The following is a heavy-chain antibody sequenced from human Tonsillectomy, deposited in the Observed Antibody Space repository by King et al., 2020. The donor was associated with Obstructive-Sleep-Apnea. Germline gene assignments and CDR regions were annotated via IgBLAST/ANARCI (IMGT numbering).Heavy chain of an antibody. Sequence: VQLVESGAEVKKPGSSVKVSCKASGGTFSSYAISWVRQAPGQGLEWMGGIIPIFGTANYAQKFQGRVTITADESTSTAYMELSSLRSKDTAVYYCARSYSYGYQFDYWGQGTLVTVSS. CDR1: GGTFSSYA. CDR3: ARSYSYGYQFDY. D-gene: IGHD5-18*01. V-gene: IGHV1-69*01. CDR2: IIPIFGTA. J-gene: IGHJ4*02.